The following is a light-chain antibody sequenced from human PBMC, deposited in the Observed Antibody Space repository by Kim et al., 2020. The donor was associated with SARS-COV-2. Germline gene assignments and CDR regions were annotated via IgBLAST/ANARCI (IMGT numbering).Light chain of an antibody. CDR1: QSVSLNY. Sequence: EIVLTQSPGTLSLSPGERATLSCRASQSVSLNYLAWYQQKPGQAPSLLIHGASIRATGIPDRFSGRGSGTDFTLTITRGAPEDFAVYYCHQYSTSPWTFGQGTKVDIK. J-gene: IGKJ1*01. V-gene: IGKV3-20*01. CDR3: HQYSTSPWT. CDR2: GAS.